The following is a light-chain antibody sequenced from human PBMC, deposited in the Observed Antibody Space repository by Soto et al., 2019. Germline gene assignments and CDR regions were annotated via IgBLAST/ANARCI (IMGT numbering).Light chain of an antibody. CDR3: QQYGSSPLT. Sequence: EIVLTQSPGTLSLSPGERGTLSCRASQSVSSNYLAWYQQKPGQAPRLLIYGASSRATGIPDRFSGSGSGTDFPLTISRLEPEDFALYYCQQYGSSPLTFGGGTKVEIK. J-gene: IGKJ4*01. CDR1: QSVSSNY. V-gene: IGKV3-20*01. CDR2: GAS.